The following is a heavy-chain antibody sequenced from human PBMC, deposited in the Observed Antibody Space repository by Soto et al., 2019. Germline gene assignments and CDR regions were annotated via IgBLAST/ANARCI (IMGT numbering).Heavy chain of an antibody. CDR2: ISYDGSNK. CDR3: AKDHRWHDGY. V-gene: IGHV3-30*18. CDR1: GFNFNSYG. Sequence: GGSLRLSCAASGFNFNSYGMHWLRQAPGKGLEWVAVISYDGSNKYYADSVRGRFAISRDNSNKTLYLQMDSLRVEDTAVYYCAKDHRWHDGYWGQGTLVTVSS. J-gene: IGHJ4*02. D-gene: IGHD1-1*01.